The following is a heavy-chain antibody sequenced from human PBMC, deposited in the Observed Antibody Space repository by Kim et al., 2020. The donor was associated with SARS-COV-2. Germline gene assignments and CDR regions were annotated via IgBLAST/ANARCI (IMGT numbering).Heavy chain of an antibody. CDR3: ARAWEGSYYPHYYGMDV. CDR2: IYYSGST. CDR1: GGSISSYY. V-gene: IGHV4-59*01. Sequence: SETLSLTCTVSGGSISSYYWSWIRQPPGKGLEWIGYIYYSGSTNYNPSLKSRVTISVDTSKNQFSLKLSSVTAADTAVYYCARAWEGSYYPHYYGMDVWGQGTTVTVSS. J-gene: IGHJ6*02. D-gene: IGHD1-26*01.